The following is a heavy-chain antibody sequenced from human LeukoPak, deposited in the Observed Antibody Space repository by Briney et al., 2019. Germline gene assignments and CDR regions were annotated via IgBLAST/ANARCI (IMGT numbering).Heavy chain of an antibody. CDR3: ARNGGSGWELHPPPPPLNWFDP. D-gene: IGHD1-26*01. V-gene: IGHV4-39*01. CDR2: IYYSGST. CDR1: GGSISSSSYY. Sequence: SETLSLTCTVSGGSISSSSYYWGWIRQPPGKGLEWVGSIYYSGSTYYNPSLKSRVIISVDTSKNQFSLKLSSVTAADTAVYYCARNGGSGWELHPPPPPLNWFDPWGQGTLVTVSS. J-gene: IGHJ5*02.